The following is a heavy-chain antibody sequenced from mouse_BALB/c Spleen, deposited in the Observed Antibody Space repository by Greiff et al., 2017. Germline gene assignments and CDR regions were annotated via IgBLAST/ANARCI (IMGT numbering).Heavy chain of an antibody. V-gene: IGHV6-6*02. D-gene: IGHD2-3*01. J-gene: IGHJ4*01. Sequence: EVMLVESGGGLVQPGGSMKLSCVASGFTFSNYWMNWVRQSPEKGLEWVAEIRLKSNNYATHYAESVKGRFTISRDDSKSSVYLQMNNLRAEDTGIYYCTRGLMAYYYAMDYWGQGTSVTVSS. CDR1: GFTFSNYW. CDR2: IRLKSNNYAT. CDR3: TRGLMAYYYAMDY.